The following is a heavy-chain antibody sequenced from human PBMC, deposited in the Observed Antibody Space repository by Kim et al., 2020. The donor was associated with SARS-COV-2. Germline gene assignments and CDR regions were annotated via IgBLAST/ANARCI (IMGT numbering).Heavy chain of an antibody. CDR1: GYTFTAYF. CDR2: INPNNGGT. CDR3: ARDLGGKYRSIHFRFDP. Sequence: ASVKVSCKASGYTFTAYFMHWVRQAPGQGLEWMGRINPNNGGTNYAQKFQGRVTMTRDTSISTAYMELSRLRSDDTAVYYCARDLGGKYRSIHFRFDPWGQRTRVIVAS. J-gene: IGHJ5*02. D-gene: IGHD3-16*01. V-gene: IGHV1-2*06.